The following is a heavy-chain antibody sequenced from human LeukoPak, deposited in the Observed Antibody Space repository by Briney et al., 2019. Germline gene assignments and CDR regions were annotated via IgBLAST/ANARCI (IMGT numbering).Heavy chain of an antibody. Sequence: GGSLRLSCAAYGFTFSSYCMSWVRQAPGKGLEWVANIKQDGSEKYYVDSVKGRFTISRDNAKNSLYLQMNSLRAEDTAVYYCARTNSNYRSTGAFDIWGQGTMVTVSS. V-gene: IGHV3-7*03. CDR1: GFTFSSYC. J-gene: IGHJ3*02. CDR3: ARTNSNYRSTGAFDI. D-gene: IGHD4-11*01. CDR2: IKQDGSEK.